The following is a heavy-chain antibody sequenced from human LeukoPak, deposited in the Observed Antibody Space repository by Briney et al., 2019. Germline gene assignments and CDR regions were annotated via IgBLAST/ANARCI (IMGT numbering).Heavy chain of an antibody. Sequence: PGGSLRLSCTASGSTFSGYSMNWIRQAPGKGLEWVSSFGTRSTSIYHAGSVKGRFAISRDNAKNSLYLQMNSLRAEDTALYYCAREVSEGFDFWGQGTLVTVSS. CDR1: GSTFSGYS. CDR2: FGTRSTSI. J-gene: IGHJ4*02. V-gene: IGHV3-21*01. D-gene: IGHD3-22*01. CDR3: AREVSEGFDF.